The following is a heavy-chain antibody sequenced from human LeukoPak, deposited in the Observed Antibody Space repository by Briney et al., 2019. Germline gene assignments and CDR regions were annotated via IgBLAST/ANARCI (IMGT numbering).Heavy chain of an antibody. CDR2: INPNSGGT. J-gene: IGHJ4*02. CDR3: ARITHGSGSYRDY. CDR1: GYTFTGYY. Sequence: ASVKVSCTASGYTFTGYYMHWVRQAPGQGLEWMGRINPNSGGTNYAQKFQGRVTMTRDTSISTAYMELSRLRSDDTAAYYCARITHGSGSYRDYWGQGTLVTVSS. V-gene: IGHV1-2*06. D-gene: IGHD3-10*01.